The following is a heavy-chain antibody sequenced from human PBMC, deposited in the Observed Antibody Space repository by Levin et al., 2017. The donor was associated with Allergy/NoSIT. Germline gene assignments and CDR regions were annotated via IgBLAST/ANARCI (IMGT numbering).Heavy chain of an antibody. CDR3: ARVHLFGERRFDY. CDR2: SNPNSGGT. CDR1: GYTFTGYY. D-gene: IGHD3-10*02. Sequence: ASVKVSCKASGYTFTGYYMHWVRQAPGQGLEWMGWSNPNSGGTNYAQKFQGRVTMTRDTSISTAYMELRRLRSDDTAVYYCARVHLFGERRFDYWGQGTLVTVSS. J-gene: IGHJ4*02. V-gene: IGHV1-2*02.